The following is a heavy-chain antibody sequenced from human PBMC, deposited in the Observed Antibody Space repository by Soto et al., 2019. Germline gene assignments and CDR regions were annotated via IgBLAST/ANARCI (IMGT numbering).Heavy chain of an antibody. V-gene: IGHV1-69*02. Sequence: SVKVSCKASGGTFSSYTISWVRQAPGQGLEWMGRIIPILGIANYAQKFQGRVTITADKSTSTAYMELSSLRSEDTAVYYCARGLAARPQLDYYYYMDVWGKGTTVTVSS. CDR1: GGTFSSYT. D-gene: IGHD6-6*01. CDR2: IIPILGIA. J-gene: IGHJ6*03. CDR3: ARGLAARPQLDYYYYMDV.